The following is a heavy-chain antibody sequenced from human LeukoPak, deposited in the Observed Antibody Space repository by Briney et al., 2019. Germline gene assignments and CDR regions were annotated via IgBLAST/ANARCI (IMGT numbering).Heavy chain of an antibody. CDR3: ARQGLVSNNWFDP. Sequence: TGGSLRLSCAASRFTFNTYAVNWVRQAPGKGLEWVSAISGNGDITYYADSVRGRFTISRDNSKNTLYLQMNSLRAEDTAVYYCARQGLVSNNWFDPWGQGTLVTVSS. V-gene: IGHV3-23*01. D-gene: IGHD3/OR15-3a*01. J-gene: IGHJ5*02. CDR2: ISGNGDIT. CDR1: RFTFNTYA.